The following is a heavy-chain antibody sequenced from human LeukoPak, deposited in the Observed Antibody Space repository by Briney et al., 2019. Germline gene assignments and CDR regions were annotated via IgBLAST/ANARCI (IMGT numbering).Heavy chain of an antibody. V-gene: IGHV4-59*13. CDR1: GGSISSYY. Sequence: SETLSLTCTVSGGSISSYYLSWSRQPPGKGLEWIGYIFYSGSTNYNPSLKSRVTISVDTSKNQFSLKLSSVTAADTAVYYCARRSDHGGIYFDLWGRGTLVTVSS. J-gene: IGHJ2*01. D-gene: IGHD4-23*01. CDR2: IFYSGST. CDR3: ARRSDHGGIYFDL.